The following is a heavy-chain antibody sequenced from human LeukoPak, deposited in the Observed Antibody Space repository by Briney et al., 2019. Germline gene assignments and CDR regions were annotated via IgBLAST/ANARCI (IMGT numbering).Heavy chain of an antibody. Sequence: PSETLSLTCTVSVGSISSYYWSWIRQPTGKGLEWIGYIYYSGSTNYNPSLKSLVTISVDTSKNQFSLKLSSVTAADTAVYYCSRDTYYYGSGSYYFDYWGQGTLVTVSS. J-gene: IGHJ4*02. V-gene: IGHV4-59*01. D-gene: IGHD3-10*01. CDR1: VGSISSYY. CDR2: IYYSGST. CDR3: SRDTYYYGSGSYYFDY.